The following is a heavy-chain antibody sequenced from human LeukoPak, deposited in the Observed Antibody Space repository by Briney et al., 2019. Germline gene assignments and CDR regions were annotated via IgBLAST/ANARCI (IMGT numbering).Heavy chain of an antibody. CDR2: IWYDGSNK. D-gene: IGHD3-22*01. V-gene: IGHV3-33*01. CDR3: ARDQGYYDSSGYYGLSYYFDY. CDR1: GFTFSSYG. J-gene: IGHJ4*02. Sequence: GGSLRLSCAASGFTFSSYGIHWVRQAPGKGLEWVAVIWYDGSNKYYADSVKGRFTISRDNSKNTLYLQMNSLRAEDTAVYYCARDQGYYDSSGYYGLSYYFDYWGQGTLVTVSS.